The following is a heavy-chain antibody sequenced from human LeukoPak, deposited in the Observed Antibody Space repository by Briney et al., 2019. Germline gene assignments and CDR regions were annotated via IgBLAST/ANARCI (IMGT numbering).Heavy chain of an antibody. Sequence: GGSLRLSCAASGFTFDDYTMHWVRQAPGKGLEWVSLISWDGGSTYYADSVKGRFTISRDNSKNSLYLQMNSLRTEDTALYYCAKGKEVAVAGSSMDVWGKGTTVTVSS. CDR2: ISWDGGST. CDR1: GFTFDDYT. V-gene: IGHV3-43*01. D-gene: IGHD6-19*01. CDR3: AKGKEVAVAGSSMDV. J-gene: IGHJ6*03.